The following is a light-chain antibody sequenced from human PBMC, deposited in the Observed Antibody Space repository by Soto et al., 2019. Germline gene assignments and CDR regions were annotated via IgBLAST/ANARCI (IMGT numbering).Light chain of an antibody. CDR1: QSVSSSY. J-gene: IGKJ4*01. CDR3: QQYDSSPLT. Sequence: EIVLTQSPGTLSLSPGERATLSCRASQSVSSSYLAWYQQKPGQAPRLLIYGASSRATGIPDRFSGSGSGTDLTLTISRLAPEDFAVYYCQQYDSSPLTFGGGTKVEIK. CDR2: GAS. V-gene: IGKV3-20*01.